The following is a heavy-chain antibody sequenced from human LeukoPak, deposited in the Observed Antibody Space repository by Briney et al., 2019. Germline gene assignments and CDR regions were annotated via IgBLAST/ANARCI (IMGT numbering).Heavy chain of an antibody. Sequence: GASVKVSCKASDYYFSSHGITWVRQAPGQGLEWLGWISVYNDDTKYAQKVQDRVTMTADTSTNTAYMELRSLRSDDTAVYYRARENSGGGGNCCSCRHYYYMDVWGEGTTVTVSS. CDR3: ARENSGGGGNCCSCRHYYYMDV. D-gene: IGHD2-15*01. CDR1: DYYFSSHG. V-gene: IGHV1-18*04. J-gene: IGHJ6*03. CDR2: ISVYNDDT.